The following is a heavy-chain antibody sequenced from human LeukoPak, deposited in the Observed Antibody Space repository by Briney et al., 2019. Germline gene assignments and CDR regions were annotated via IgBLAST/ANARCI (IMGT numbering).Heavy chain of an antibody. D-gene: IGHD1-14*01. CDR3: ARSLSTSSSNQFDT. J-gene: IGHJ4*02. CDR1: GYIFTNYY. Sequence: ASVKVSCKTSGYIFTNYYMHWVRQAPGQGLVWMGWINPNSGGTDYPQKFQGRVTMTRDTSISTAYMELSRMTSDDTAVYFCARSLSTSSSNQFDTWGQGTLVTVSS. V-gene: IGHV1-2*02. CDR2: INPNSGGT.